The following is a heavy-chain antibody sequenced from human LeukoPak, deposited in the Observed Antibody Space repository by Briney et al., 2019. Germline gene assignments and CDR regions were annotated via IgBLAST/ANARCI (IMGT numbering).Heavy chain of an antibody. D-gene: IGHD6-13*01. CDR2: ISSSSSYI. J-gene: IGHJ4*02. CDR1: GFTFSSYS. V-gene: IGHV3-21*01. Sequence: GGSLRLSCAASGFTFSSYSMNWVRQAPGKGLEWVSSISSSSSYIYYADSVKGRFTISRDNAKNSLYLQMSSLRAEDTAVYYCARDKGSSWSGGFDYWGQGTLVTVSS. CDR3: ARDKGSSWSGGFDY.